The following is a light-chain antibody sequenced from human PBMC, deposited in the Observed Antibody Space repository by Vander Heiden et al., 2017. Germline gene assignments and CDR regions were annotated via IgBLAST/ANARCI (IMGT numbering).Light chain of an antibody. CDR3: QQCYATPT. V-gene: IGKV4-1*01. CDR1: QSVFKSSNNRNY. Sequence: DIVMTQSPDSLAVSLGERATINCKSSQSVFKSSNNRNYVVWYQHKAGQPPDRFSGSGSGTDFTLTISSLQAEDVAVYYCQQCYATPTFGQGTKVEIK. J-gene: IGKJ1*01.